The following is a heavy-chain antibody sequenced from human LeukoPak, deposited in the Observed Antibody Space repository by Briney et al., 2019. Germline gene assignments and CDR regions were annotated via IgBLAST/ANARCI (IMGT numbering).Heavy chain of an antibody. CDR1: GGTFGSYA. CDR3: ARELDIVVVPAADYYYYGMDV. J-gene: IGHJ6*02. CDR2: IIPIFGTA. D-gene: IGHD2-2*03. V-gene: IGHV1-69*01. Sequence: SVKVSCKASGGTFGSYAISWVRQAPGQGLEWMGGIIPIFGTANYAQKFQGRVTITADESTSTAYMELSSLRSEDTAVYYCARELDIVVVPAADYYYYGMDVWGQGTTVTVSS.